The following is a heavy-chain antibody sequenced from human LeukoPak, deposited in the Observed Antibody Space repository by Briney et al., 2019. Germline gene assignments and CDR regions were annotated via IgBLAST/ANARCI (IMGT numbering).Heavy chain of an antibody. D-gene: IGHD1-26*01. CDR2: IYYSRST. J-gene: IGHJ4*02. CDR1: GGSISSYY. V-gene: IGHV4-59*01. Sequence: SETLSLTCTVSGGSISSYYWSWIRQPPGKGLEWIGYIYYSRSTNYNPSLKSRVTISVDTSKNQFSLKLSSVTAADTAVYYCARLHSGSTFDYWGQGTLVTVSS. CDR3: ARLHSGSTFDY.